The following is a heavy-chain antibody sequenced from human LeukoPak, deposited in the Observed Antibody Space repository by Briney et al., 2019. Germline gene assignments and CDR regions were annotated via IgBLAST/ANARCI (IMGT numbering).Heavy chain of an antibody. CDR3: VRDRWPGLGDF. J-gene: IGHJ6*02. CDR1: GFIVSENY. CDR2: VYSGGLT. Sequence: GGSLRLSCAASGFIVSENYMSWVRQAPGKALEWVSTVYSGGLTFYADPVEGRFTISRDNSKNTLYLQMSSLRAEDTAVYYCVRDRWPGLGDFWGQGTTVTVSS. D-gene: IGHD6-19*01. V-gene: IGHV3-66*01.